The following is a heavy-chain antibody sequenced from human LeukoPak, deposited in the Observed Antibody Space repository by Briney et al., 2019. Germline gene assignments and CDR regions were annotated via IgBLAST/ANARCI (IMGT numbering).Heavy chain of an antibody. D-gene: IGHD3-22*01. CDR1: GYTFSSYS. CDR3: VRLRRNSDTSGFYYYYDF. CDR2: ISVRSNYI. J-gene: IGHJ4*02. Sequence: PGGSLRLSCLASGYTFSSYSINWVRQAPGKGLEWVSSISVRSNYIYYADSVRGRFRISRADARDSLYLQMNSLRAEDTAVYYCVRLRRNSDTSGFYYYYDFWGQGTLVTVSS. V-gene: IGHV3-21*01.